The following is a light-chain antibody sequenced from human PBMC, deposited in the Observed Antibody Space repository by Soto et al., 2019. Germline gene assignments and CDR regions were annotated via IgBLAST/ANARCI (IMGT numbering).Light chain of an antibody. CDR2: GNI. Sequence: QSVLTQPPSVSGAPGQRVTISCTGSSSNIGAGYDVQWYQQFPGTAPKLLVYGNINRPSRVPDRFSGSKSDTSASLAITGLQAEDEADYYCQSYDSSLSGWVFGGGTKLTVL. V-gene: IGLV1-40*01. J-gene: IGLJ3*02. CDR1: SSNIGAGYD. CDR3: QSYDSSLSGWV.